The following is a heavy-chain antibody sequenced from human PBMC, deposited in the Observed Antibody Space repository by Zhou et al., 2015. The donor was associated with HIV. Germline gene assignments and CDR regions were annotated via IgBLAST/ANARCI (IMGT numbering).Heavy chain of an antibody. V-gene: IGHV1-58*01. J-gene: IGHJ4*02. CDR2: IVVGSGNT. CDR1: GVSFTTSA. CDR3: ATSIALSIPVEAVTATLDS. D-gene: IGHD2-21*02. Sequence: QMQLVQSGPEVKKPGTSMKVSCKASGVSFTTSAVQWVRQARGQRLEWIGWIVVGSGNTNYAQQFQERVTITRDTSTNTVYMELRSLRSDDTAVYYCATSIALSIPVEAVTATLDSWGQGSLVTISS.